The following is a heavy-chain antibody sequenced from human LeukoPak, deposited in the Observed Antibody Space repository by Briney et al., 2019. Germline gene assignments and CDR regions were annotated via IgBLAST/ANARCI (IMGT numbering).Heavy chain of an antibody. J-gene: IGHJ4*02. D-gene: IGHD3-3*01. CDR3: AREGSGYSTNFDY. Sequence: SETLSLTCTVSGGSISSYYWSWIRQPPGKGLEWIGYIYSSGNTNYNPSLKSRVAMSVDTSKNQFSPKLNSVIAADTAVYFCAREGSGYSTNFDYWGQGTLVTVSS. CDR1: GGSISSYY. CDR2: IYSSGNT. V-gene: IGHV4-59*12.